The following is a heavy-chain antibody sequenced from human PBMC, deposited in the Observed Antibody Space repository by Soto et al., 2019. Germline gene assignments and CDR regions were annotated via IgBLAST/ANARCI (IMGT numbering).Heavy chain of an antibody. CDR1: GFTFSSYG. V-gene: IGHV3-30*18. Sequence: GGSLRLSCAASGFTFSSYGMHWVRQAPGKGLEWVAVISYDGSNKYYADSVKGRFTISRDNSKNTLYLQMNSLRAEDTAVYYCAKDRIAAAGIIYYGMDVWGQGTTVTVSS. CDR3: AKDRIAAAGIIYYGMDV. J-gene: IGHJ6*02. D-gene: IGHD6-13*01. CDR2: ISYDGSNK.